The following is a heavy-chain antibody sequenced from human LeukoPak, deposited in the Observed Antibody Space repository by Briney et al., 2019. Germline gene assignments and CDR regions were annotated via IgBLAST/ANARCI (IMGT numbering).Heavy chain of an antibody. J-gene: IGHJ4*02. V-gene: IGHV4-4*07. CDR2: IYSGGST. CDR1: GGSISSYY. Sequence: PSETLSLTCTVSGGSISSYYWSWIRQPAGKGLEWIGRIYSGGSTNYNPSLKSRVTMSVDSSNNQFSLKLSSVAAADTAVFYCARENTGSYREFDYWGQGTLVTVSS. CDR3: ARENTGSYREFDY. D-gene: IGHD1-26*01.